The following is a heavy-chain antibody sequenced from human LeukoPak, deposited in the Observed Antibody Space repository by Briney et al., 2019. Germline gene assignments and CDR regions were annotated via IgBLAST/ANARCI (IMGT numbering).Heavy chain of an antibody. Sequence: ASVKVSCKASGYTFSSYSMNWVRQAPGRGLEWVSSISSSSSYIYYADSVKDRFTISRDNAKNSLYLQMNSLRAEDTAVYYCARDLVDSSGSGVVFDYWGQGTLVTVSS. V-gene: IGHV3-21*01. D-gene: IGHD3-22*01. J-gene: IGHJ4*02. CDR3: ARDLVDSSGSGVVFDY. CDR1: GYTFSSYS. CDR2: ISSSSSYI.